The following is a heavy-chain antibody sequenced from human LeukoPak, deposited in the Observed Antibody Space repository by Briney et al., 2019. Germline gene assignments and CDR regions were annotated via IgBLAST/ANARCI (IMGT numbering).Heavy chain of an antibody. CDR3: ARGRLDKQWPLTPLDY. CDR2: IYYSGST. V-gene: IGHV4-59*08. CDR1: GGSISSYY. J-gene: IGHJ4*02. D-gene: IGHD6-19*01. Sequence: PSETLSLTCTVSGGSISSYYWSWIRQPPGKGLEWIGYIYYSGSTTYNPSLKSRVTISVDTSKNQFSLKLSSVTAADTAVYYCARGRLDKQWPLTPLDYWGQGTLVTVSS.